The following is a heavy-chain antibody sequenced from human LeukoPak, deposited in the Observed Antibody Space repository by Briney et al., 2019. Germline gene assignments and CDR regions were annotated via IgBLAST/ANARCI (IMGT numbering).Heavy chain of an antibody. CDR3: ARESPERYLRRYLDV. D-gene: IGHD1-1*01. CDR1: GGSFSGYY. V-gene: IGHV4-34*01. J-gene: IGHJ6*02. CDR2: INHSGST. Sequence: SETLSLTCAVYGGSFSGYYWSWIRQPPGKGLEWIGEINHSGSTNYNPSLKSRVTISVDTSKNQFSLKLSSVTAADTAVYYCARESPERYLRRYLDVWGQGTTVTVSS.